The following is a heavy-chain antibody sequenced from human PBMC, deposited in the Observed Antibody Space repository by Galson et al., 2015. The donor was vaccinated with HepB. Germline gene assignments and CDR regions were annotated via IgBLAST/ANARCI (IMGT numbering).Heavy chain of an antibody. CDR2: IIPFLDKT. D-gene: IGHD4-11*01. J-gene: IGHJ6*03. V-gene: IGHV1-69*04. CDR3: ARGTYSNRGYYFYMDV. CDR1: EGTFSSHA. Sequence: SVKVSCKASEGTFSSHAISWVRQAPGQGLERVGRIIPFLDKTHYAQKFQGRLTITADKSTSTAHMELSRLTSADTAVYFCARGTYSNRGYYFYMDVWGKGTTVTVSS.